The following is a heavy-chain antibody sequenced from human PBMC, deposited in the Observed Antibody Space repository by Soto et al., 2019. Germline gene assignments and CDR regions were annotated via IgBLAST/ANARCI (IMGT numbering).Heavy chain of an antibody. V-gene: IGHV3-13*04. CDR3: ARAIGPNIFDY. CDR1: GFTFSSYD. J-gene: IGHJ4*02. CDR2: IGTAGDT. D-gene: IGHD3-22*01. Sequence: LRLSCSASGFTFSSYDMHWVRQGPGKGLEWVSAIGTAGDTNYAGSVKGRFTISRENAKNSLYLQMNSLRAGDTAIYFCARAIGPNIFDYWGQGNLVTVSS.